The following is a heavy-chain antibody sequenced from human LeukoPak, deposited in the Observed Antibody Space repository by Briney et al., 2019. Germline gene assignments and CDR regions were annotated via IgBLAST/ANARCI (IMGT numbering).Heavy chain of an antibody. V-gene: IGHV4-59*01. CDR3: ARTRYYYDSSGYLRGNAFDV. D-gene: IGHD3-22*01. CDR2: IYYSGST. CDR1: GGSISSYY. J-gene: IGHJ3*01. Sequence: PSETLSLTCTVSGGSISSYYWSWIRQPPGKGLEWIGYIYYSGSTNYNPSLKSRVTISVDTSKNQFSLKLSSVTAADTAVYYCARTRYYYDSSGYLRGNAFDVWGQGTMVTVSS.